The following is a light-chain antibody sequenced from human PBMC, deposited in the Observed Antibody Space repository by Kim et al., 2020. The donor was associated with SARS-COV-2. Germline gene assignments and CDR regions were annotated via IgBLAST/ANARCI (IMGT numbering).Light chain of an antibody. CDR2: GAS. V-gene: IGKV1-17*01. Sequence: AAGGNRVTLTWRGRSDNRNDLGWYQQNPGRAPKRLIYGASSLQSGVPSRFSGSGSGTEFTLTISSVQPEDFATYFCLQHSTYPITFGQGTRLEIK. CDR1: SDNRND. J-gene: IGKJ5*01. CDR3: LQHSTYPIT.